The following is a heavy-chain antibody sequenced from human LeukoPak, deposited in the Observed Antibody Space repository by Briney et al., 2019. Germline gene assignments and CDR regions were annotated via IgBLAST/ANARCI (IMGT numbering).Heavy chain of an antibody. Sequence: PGGSLRLSCAASGFIFSSCGMHWVRQAPGKGLEWVAFIRHDGNDENNKYYADSVRGRFTISRDNSKNTLYLQMNSLRAEDSAVYYCAEHTSNWYHFEYWGQGTLVTVSS. CDR3: AEHTSNWYHFEY. V-gene: IGHV3-30*02. J-gene: IGHJ4*02. D-gene: IGHD6-13*01. CDR2: IRHDGNDENNK. CDR1: GFIFSSCG.